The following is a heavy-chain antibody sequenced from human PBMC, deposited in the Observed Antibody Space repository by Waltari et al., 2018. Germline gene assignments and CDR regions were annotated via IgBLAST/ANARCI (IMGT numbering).Heavy chain of an antibody. Sequence: QVQLVQSGAEVKKPGSSVKVSCQASVNTFNNYAITWVRQAPGQGFELMGRVIPIVDVANYAQRFQGRVTFTADKSTSTAYMELKNLRSDDTAIYYCTRVGGVTGTTGATDVWGQGTTITVSS. CDR1: VNTFNNYA. CDR3: TRVGGVTGTTGATDV. D-gene: IGHD1-20*01. J-gene: IGHJ6*02. V-gene: IGHV1-69*04. CDR2: VIPIVDVA.